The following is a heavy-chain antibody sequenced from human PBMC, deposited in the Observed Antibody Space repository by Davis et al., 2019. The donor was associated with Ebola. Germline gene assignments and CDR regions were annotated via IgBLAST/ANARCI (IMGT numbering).Heavy chain of an antibody. D-gene: IGHD3-10*01. CDR3: ARDTYGSGLDWFDP. CDR2: IYYSGST. J-gene: IGHJ5*02. Sequence: PGGSLSLSCTVSGGSLSSYYWSWIRQPPGKGLEWIGYIYYSGSTNYNPSLKSRVTISVDTSKNQFSLKLSAVTAADTAVYYCARDTYGSGLDWFDPWGQGTLVTVSS. V-gene: IGHV4-59*12. CDR1: GGSLSSYY.